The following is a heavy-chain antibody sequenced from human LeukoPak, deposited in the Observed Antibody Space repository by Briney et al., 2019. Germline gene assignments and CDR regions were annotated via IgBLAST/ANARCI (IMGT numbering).Heavy chain of an antibody. CDR3: ARSGGRDGYNFGY. Sequence: SETLSLTCTVSGGSISSYYWSWIRQPAGKGLEWIGYFYYSGSTNYNPSLESRVTISVDTSRAHFYLKLSSVTAADTAVYYCARSGGRDGYNFGYWGPGTLVTVSS. J-gene: IGHJ4*02. CDR1: GGSISSYY. V-gene: IGHV4-59*08. D-gene: IGHD5-24*01. CDR2: FYYSGST.